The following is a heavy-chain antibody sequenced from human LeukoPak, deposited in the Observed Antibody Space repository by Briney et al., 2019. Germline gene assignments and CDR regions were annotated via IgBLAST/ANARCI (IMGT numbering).Heavy chain of an antibody. CDR2: ISWNSGSI. CDR3: AKDEAQDSSGYLIDY. Sequence: PGGSLRLSCAASGFTFDDYAMHWVRQAPGKGLEWVSGISWNSGSIGYADSVKGRFTISRDNAKNSLYLQMNRLRAEDTALYYCAKDEAQDSSGYLIDYWGQGTLVTVSS. D-gene: IGHD3-22*01. CDR1: GFTFDDYA. V-gene: IGHV3-9*01. J-gene: IGHJ4*02.